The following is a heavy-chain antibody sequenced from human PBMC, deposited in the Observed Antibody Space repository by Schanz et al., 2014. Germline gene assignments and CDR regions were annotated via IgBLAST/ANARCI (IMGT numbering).Heavy chain of an antibody. Sequence: EVQLVSSGGNLVQPGGSLRLSCVASGFTFSSHSMNWVRQSPGPVLEWLSYISGSCHTIYYADSVKGRFTISRDNAKNSLSLQMDRLRDEDTAVYYCARRYSGRYCFDYWGQGTLVAVSS. V-gene: IGHV3-48*02. J-gene: IGHJ4*02. CDR1: GFTFSSHS. CDR3: ARRYSGRYCFDY. D-gene: IGHD1-26*01. CDR2: ISGSCHTI.